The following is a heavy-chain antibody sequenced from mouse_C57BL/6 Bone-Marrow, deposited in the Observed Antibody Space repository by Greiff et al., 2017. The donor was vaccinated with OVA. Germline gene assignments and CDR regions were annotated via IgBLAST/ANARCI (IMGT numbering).Heavy chain of an antibody. CDR1: GFTFSSYA. CDR2: ISDGGSYT. D-gene: IGHD3-1*01. J-gene: IGHJ3*01. CDR3: ARYRPPGPY. Sequence: EVQVVESGGGLVKPGGSLKLSCAASGFTFSSYAMSWVRQTPEKRLEWVATISDGGSYTYYPENVKGRFTISRDNTKDNQYLQMSHLKAEDTAMYYCARYRPPGPYWGQGTLVTVSA. V-gene: IGHV5-4*01.